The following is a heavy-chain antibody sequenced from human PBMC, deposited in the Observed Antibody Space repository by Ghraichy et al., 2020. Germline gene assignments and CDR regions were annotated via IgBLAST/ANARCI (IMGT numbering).Heavy chain of an antibody. V-gene: IGHV4-31*03. CDR2: IYYNGNT. CDR3: AREINIVVRGLKRTLGWFDP. D-gene: IGHD3-10*01. J-gene: IGHJ5*02. CDR1: GGSISSGAYY. Sequence: SETLSLTCTVSGGSISSGAYYWSWIRQHPGKGLEWIGYIYYNGNTYYNPSLKSRLNISLDTSKNNFSLKLSSVTAADTVMYYCAREINIVVRGLKRTLGWFDPWGQGTLVTVSS.